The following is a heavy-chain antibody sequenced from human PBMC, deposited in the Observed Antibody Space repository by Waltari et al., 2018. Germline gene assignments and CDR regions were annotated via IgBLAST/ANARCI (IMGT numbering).Heavy chain of an antibody. Sequence: QVQLVESGGGVVQPGRSLRLSCAASGFTFTTYGFHWVRQAPGKGLEWVAVIWYDGSKQVYADSVKGRSTISRDNSKNTVYLQMNSLIPEDTAMYYCARDMSYGSLDYGGQGTLVTVSS. CDR2: IWYDGSKQ. D-gene: IGHD3-16*02. V-gene: IGHV3-33*08. CDR3: ARDMSYGSLDY. CDR1: GFTFTTYG. J-gene: IGHJ4*02.